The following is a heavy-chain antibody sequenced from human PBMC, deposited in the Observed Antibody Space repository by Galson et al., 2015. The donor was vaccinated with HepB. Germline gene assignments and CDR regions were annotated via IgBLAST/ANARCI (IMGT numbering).Heavy chain of an antibody. CDR2: ISSTTTYT. CDR3: ARTSSGWLDFDY. J-gene: IGHJ4*02. Sequence: SLRLSCAASGFTFNISVMKWGRQAPGRGLEWVSSISSTTTYTYDADSVKGRFTISRDNTKKSVSLQMDSLRADDTAVYYCARTSSGWLDFDYWGQGTLVTVSS. CDR1: GFTFNISV. D-gene: IGHD6-19*01. V-gene: IGHV3-21*01.